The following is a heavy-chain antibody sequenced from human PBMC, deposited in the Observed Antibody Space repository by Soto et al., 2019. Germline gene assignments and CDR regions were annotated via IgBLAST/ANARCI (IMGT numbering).Heavy chain of an antibody. Sequence: QVQLVESGGGVVQPGRSLRLSCAASGFTFSSYGMHWVRQALGKGLEWVAVISYDGSNKYYADSVKGRFTISRDNSKNTLYLHMNSLRAEDTAVYYCAKAISNSLDYWGQGTLVTVSS. J-gene: IGHJ4*02. D-gene: IGHD2-21*01. V-gene: IGHV3-30*18. CDR3: AKAISNSLDY. CDR2: ISYDGSNK. CDR1: GFTFSSYG.